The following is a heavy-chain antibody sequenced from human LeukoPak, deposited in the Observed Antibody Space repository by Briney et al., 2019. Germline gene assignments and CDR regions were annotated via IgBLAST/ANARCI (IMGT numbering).Heavy chain of an antibody. V-gene: IGHV3-21*01. CDR3: ARDERRYCSDSSCYPGDY. D-gene: IGHD2-2*01. Sequence: GGSLRLSCAASRFTFSNYAMKWVRQAPGKGLEWVSAISRTSAYIYYPDSVKGRFTISRDNAQNSLYLQMDSLRVEDTAVYYCARDERRYCSDSSCYPGDYWGQGTLVTVSS. CDR2: ISRTSAYI. J-gene: IGHJ4*02. CDR1: RFTFSNYA.